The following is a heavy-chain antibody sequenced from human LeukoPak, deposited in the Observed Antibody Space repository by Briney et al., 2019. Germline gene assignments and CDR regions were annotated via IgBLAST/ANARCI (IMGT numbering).Heavy chain of an antibody. V-gene: IGHV4-4*07. CDR1: GGSISSYY. D-gene: IGHD1-26*01. CDR3: ARMYSGTYGGIDY. CDR2: IYSSGRT. Sequence: SETLSLTCTVSGGSISSYYWSWIRQPAGKGLEWIGRIYSSGRTNYNPSLKSRVTMSVDTSKNQFSLELNSVTAADTAVYYCARMYSGTYGGIDYWGQGTLVTVSS. J-gene: IGHJ4*02.